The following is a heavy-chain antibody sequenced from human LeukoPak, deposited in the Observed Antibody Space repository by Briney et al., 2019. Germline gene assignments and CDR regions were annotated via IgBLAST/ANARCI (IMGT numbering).Heavy chain of an antibody. J-gene: IGHJ5*02. CDR1: GFTFSGYA. Sequence: PGGSLRLSCAASGFTFSGYAMSWVRQAPGTGLEWVSSISGSGDNTYYADPVKGRFTISRDNSKNTLYLQMNSLRAEDTAVYYCAKMTGYTSSWGCFDPWGQGTLVTVSS. CDR3: AKMTGYTSSWGCFDP. CDR2: ISGSGDNT. D-gene: IGHD6-19*01. V-gene: IGHV3-23*01.